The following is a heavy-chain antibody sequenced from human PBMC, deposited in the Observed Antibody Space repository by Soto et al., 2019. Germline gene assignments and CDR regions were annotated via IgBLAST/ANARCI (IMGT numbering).Heavy chain of an antibody. J-gene: IGHJ5*02. V-gene: IGHV3-23*01. CDR3: AKGNSWQPFFAP. CDR1: GFSFNTYA. Sequence: PGGSLRLSCAASGFSFNTYAMSWVRQAPGKGLEWVSVISGSGDSTYYADSVKGRFTISRDNSKNTLYLQMNSLGADDTAVYYCAKGNSWQPFFAPWGQGTLVTVSS. D-gene: IGHD6-13*01. CDR2: ISGSGDST.